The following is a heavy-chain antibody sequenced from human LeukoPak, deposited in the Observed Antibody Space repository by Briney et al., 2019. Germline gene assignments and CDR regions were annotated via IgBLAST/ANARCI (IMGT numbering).Heavy chain of an antibody. CDR2: IIPIFGTA. CDR1: GGTFSSYA. J-gene: IGHJ6*03. V-gene: IGHV1-69*13. Sequence: GASVKVSCKASGGTFSSYAISWVRQAPGQGLEWMGGIIPIFGTANYAQKFQGRVTITADESTSTAYMELSSLRSEDTAVYYCARVARDGYNFGGNYMDVWGKGTTVTVSS. CDR3: ARVARDGYNFGGNYMDV. D-gene: IGHD5-24*01.